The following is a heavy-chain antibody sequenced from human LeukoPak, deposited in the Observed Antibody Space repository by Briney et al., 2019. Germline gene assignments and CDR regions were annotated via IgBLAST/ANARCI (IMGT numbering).Heavy chain of an antibody. CDR3: ARGLEYYYDSSGDY. V-gene: IGHV1-46*01. CDR2: INPSGGST. D-gene: IGHD3-22*01. Sequence: ASVKVSCKASGGTLRSYAISWVRQAPGQGLEWMGIINPSGGSTSYAQKFQGRVTMTRDTSTSTDYMELSSLRSEDTAVYYCARGLEYYYDSSGDYWGQGTLVTVSS. J-gene: IGHJ4*02. CDR1: GGTLRSYA.